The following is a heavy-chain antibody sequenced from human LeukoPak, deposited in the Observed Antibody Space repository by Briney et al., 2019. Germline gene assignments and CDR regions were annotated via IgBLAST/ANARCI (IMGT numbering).Heavy chain of an antibody. V-gene: IGHV4-61*01. CDR3: AGRSAYFDWLPIDY. Sequence: SETLSLTCTVSGGSIRSSSYYWSWIRQPPGKGLEWIGYIYYSGSTNYNPSLKSRVTISVDTSKNQFSLKLSSVTAADTAVYYCAGRSAYFDWLPIDYWGQGTLVTVSS. J-gene: IGHJ4*02. D-gene: IGHD3-9*01. CDR2: IYYSGST. CDR1: GGSIRSSSYY.